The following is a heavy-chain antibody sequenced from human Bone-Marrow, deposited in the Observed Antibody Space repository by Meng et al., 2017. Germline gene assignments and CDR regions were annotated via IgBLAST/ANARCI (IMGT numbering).Heavy chain of an antibody. V-gene: IGHV1-69*06. D-gene: IGHD6-19*01. J-gene: IGHJ1*01. CDR1: GGTFSSYA. CDR3: ARDPEQWLVLRYFQH. CDR2: IIPIFGTA. Sequence: SVKVSCKASGGTFSSYAISWVRQAPGQGLEWTGGIIPIFGTANYAQKFQGRVTITADKSTSTAYMELSSLRSEDTAVYYCARDPEQWLVLRYFQHWGQGTLVTVSS.